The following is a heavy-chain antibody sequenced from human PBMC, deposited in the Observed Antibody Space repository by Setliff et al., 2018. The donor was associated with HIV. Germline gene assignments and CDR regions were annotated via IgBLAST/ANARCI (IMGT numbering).Heavy chain of an antibody. CDR3: VRAYDQDFLH. D-gene: IGHD3-22*01. CDR2: INPSGGST. V-gene: IGHV1-46*01. J-gene: IGHJ1*01. Sequence: RASVKVSCKASGYTFTNYFVHWVRQAPGQGLEWMGIINPSGGSTSYAQKFQGRVTMTRDTSTNTVYMELSSLRSEDSAVYYCVRAYDQDFLHWGQGTVVTVSS. CDR1: GYTFTNYF.